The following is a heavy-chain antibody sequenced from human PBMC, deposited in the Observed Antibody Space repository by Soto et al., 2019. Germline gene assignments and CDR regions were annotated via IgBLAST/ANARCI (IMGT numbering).Heavy chain of an antibody. J-gene: IGHJ6*02. Sequence: QVQLVQSGAEVKKPGASVKVSCKASGYTFTSYGISWVRQAPGQRLEWMGWISAYNGNTNYAQKLQGRVTMTTDTSTSTAYMELSSLRSDDTAVYYCAREAPYYDFWSGYYGLGYYYYGMDVWGQGTTVTVSS. CDR2: ISAYNGNT. CDR3: AREAPYYDFWSGYYGLGYYYYGMDV. D-gene: IGHD3-3*01. CDR1: GYTFTSYG. V-gene: IGHV1-18*01.